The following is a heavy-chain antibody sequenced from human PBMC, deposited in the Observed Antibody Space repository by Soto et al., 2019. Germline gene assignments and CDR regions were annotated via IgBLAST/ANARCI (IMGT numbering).Heavy chain of an antibody. V-gene: IGHV4-59*01. Sequence: SETLSLTCTVSGGSISSYYWSWIRQPPGKGLEWIGYIYYSGSTNYNPSLKSRVTISVDTSKNQFSLKLSSVTAADTAVYYCAREYGSGTNAFDIWGQGTMVTVSS. J-gene: IGHJ3*02. CDR2: IYYSGST. CDR1: GGSISSYY. D-gene: IGHD3-10*01. CDR3: AREYGSGTNAFDI.